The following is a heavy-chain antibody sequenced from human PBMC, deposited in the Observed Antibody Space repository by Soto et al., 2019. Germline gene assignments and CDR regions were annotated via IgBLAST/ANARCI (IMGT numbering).Heavy chain of an antibody. Sequence: SVKVSCXASGGTFSSYTISWVRQAPGQGLEWMGRIIPILGIANYAQKFQGRVTITADKSTSTAYMDLSSLRFEDTAVYYCGRAFGHSTFLDYWGQGTLVTVSS. J-gene: IGHJ4*02. V-gene: IGHV1-69*02. CDR1: GGTFSSYT. CDR2: IIPILGIA. CDR3: GRAFGHSTFLDY. D-gene: IGHD3-16*01.